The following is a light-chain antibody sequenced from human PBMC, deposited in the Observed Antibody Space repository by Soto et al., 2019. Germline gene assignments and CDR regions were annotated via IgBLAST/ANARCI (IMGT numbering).Light chain of an antibody. J-gene: IGKJ1*01. CDR1: QSISNW. CDR2: KAS. CDR3: QQYNSYSRT. Sequence: DIQMTQSPSTLSASVGDRVTITCRASQSISNWLAWYQQKPGEAPKLLIYKASSIESGVPSRFSGSGSGTEFTLTISSLQPDDFATYYCQQYNSYSRTFGQGTKVEIK. V-gene: IGKV1-5*03.